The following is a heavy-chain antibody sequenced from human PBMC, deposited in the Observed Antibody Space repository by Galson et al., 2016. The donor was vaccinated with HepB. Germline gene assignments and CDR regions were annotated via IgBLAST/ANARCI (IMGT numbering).Heavy chain of an antibody. J-gene: IGHJ4*02. CDR1: GFTFGSYG. D-gene: IGHD1-26*01. CDR2: ISSGSGSM. V-gene: IGHV3-48*04. Sequence: SLRLSCAGSGFTFGSYGMNWVRQAPGKGLEWISHISSGSGSMYYAASVMGRFTISRDNAKNSLYLQMTSLRAEDTAVYYCARASFSGSYSPFDCWGQGTLVTVSS. CDR3: ARASFSGSYSPFDC.